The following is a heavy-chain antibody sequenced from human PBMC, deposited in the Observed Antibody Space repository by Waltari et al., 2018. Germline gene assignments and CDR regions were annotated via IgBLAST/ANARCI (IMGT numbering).Heavy chain of an antibody. Sequence: EVQLVESGGILVQPGGSLRLSCAASGLSFSSFSMNWVGQAPGKGREGVAYISVGSSSIFYAASVKGRFTISRDNAKNSLYLQMNNLRVEDTAIYYCARDRDSFPARTDLVWGQGTLVTVSS. CDR2: ISVGSSSI. J-gene: IGHJ4*02. D-gene: IGHD2-2*01. CDR1: GLSFSSFS. CDR3: ARDRDSFPARTDLV. V-gene: IGHV3-48*01.